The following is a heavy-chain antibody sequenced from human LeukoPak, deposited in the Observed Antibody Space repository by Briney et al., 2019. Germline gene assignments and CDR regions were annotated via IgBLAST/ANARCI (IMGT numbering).Heavy chain of an antibody. Sequence: PGGSLRLSCAASGFTFSSYAMSWVRQAPGKGLEWVSAISGSGGSTYYADSVKGRFTISRDNSKDTLYLQMNSLRAEDTAVYYCAKDPLDWVRVDIVVVPAALGSYWGQGTLVTVSS. CDR3: AKDPLDWVRVDIVVVPAALGSY. J-gene: IGHJ4*02. CDR1: GFTFSSYA. D-gene: IGHD2-2*03. CDR2: ISGSGGST. V-gene: IGHV3-23*01.